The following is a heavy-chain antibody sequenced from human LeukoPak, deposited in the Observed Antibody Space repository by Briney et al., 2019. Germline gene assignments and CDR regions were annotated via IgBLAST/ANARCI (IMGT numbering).Heavy chain of an antibody. CDR3: ARHRAAAGRGYFDY. CDR2: IYYSGST. D-gene: IGHD6-13*01. Sequence: SETLSLTCTVSGGSISDTIYYWGWIRQPPGKGLEWIGSIYYSGSTCYSPSLKSRVTISVDTSKNQFSLKLSSVTAADTAVHYCARHRAAAGRGYFDYWGQGTLVTVSS. CDR1: GGSISDTIYY. V-gene: IGHV4-39*01. J-gene: IGHJ4*02.